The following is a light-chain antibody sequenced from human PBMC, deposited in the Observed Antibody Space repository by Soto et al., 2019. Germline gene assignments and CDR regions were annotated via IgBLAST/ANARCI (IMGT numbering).Light chain of an antibody. CDR2: GAS. Sequence: EILLTQSTGTLSLAPEERSSLSCRASQSVSSSYLAWYQQKPGQAPRILIYGASSRATGIPDRFSGSGSGTDFTLTISSLQPEDFATYYCQQLNSYPLTFGGGTRWIS. J-gene: IGKJ4*01. CDR1: QSVSSSY. V-gene: IGKV3-20*01. CDR3: QQLNSYPLT.